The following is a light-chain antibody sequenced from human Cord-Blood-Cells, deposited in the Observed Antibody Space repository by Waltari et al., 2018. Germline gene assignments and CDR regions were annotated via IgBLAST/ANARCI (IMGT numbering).Light chain of an antibody. J-gene: IGKJ2*01. V-gene: IGKV3-15*01. CDR3: QKYNNWYT. CDR2: GAS. CDR1: QSASSN. Sequence: EIAITQSPATQPVSPGSRAILSCRASQSASSNLACYQQKPGQAPRLLIYGASTRATGIQARFSGSGCETEFTLTISSLQSVDFAVSYCQKYNNWYTFGQGTKLEIK.